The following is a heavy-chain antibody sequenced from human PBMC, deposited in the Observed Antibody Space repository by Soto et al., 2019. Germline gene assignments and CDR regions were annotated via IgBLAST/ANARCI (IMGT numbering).Heavy chain of an antibody. CDR1: GGSISVYY. J-gene: IGHJ4*02. CDR3: ARGVGSSPPRY. Sequence: SETLSLTCTISGGSISVYYWSWIRQSPRQGLEGIGCVYDKGRPDYSPSLKRRVTISADTSKNQISLKLTSATAADTAVYYCARGVGSSPPRYWGRGTLVTVS. CDR2: VYDKGRP. D-gene: IGHD3-3*01. V-gene: IGHV4-59*01.